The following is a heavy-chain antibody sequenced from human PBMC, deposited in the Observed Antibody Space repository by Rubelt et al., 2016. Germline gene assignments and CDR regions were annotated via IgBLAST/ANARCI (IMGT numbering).Heavy chain of an antibody. CDR3: ATASPYCSGGSCY. CDR2: FDPEDGET. Sequence: QVQLVQSGAEVKKPGASVKVSCKASGYTFTSYSMHWVRQAPGKGLEWMGGFDPEDGETIYEQKFQGRVTMTEDTSTDTAYMELSSLRSEDTAVYYCATASPYCSGGSCYWGQGTLVTVSS. CDR1: GYTFTSYS. D-gene: IGHD2-15*01. J-gene: IGHJ4*02. V-gene: IGHV1-24*01.